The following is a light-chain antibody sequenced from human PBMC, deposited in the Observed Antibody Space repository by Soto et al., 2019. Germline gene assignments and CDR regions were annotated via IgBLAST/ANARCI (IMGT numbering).Light chain of an antibody. CDR1: TSNILRNY. J-gene: IGLJ1*01. CDR3: ASWDDSLSGYV. V-gene: IGLV1-47*01. Sequence: QSVLTQPPSASGNPGQRLTISCSGSTSNILRNYVYWYRQLPGTAPRLLISMNDQRPSEVPDRFSGSKSGTSASLAISGLRSEDEADYYCASWDDSLSGYVFGTGTKLTVL. CDR2: MND.